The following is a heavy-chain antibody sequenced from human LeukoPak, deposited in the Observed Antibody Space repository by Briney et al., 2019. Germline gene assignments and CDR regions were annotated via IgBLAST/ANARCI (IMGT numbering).Heavy chain of an antibody. CDR2: IYTSGST. CDR3: ARGQDYDILTGYYNANWFDP. CDR1: GGSISSGSYY. J-gene: IGHJ5*02. V-gene: IGHV4-61*02. D-gene: IGHD3-9*01. Sequence: SETLSLTCTVSGGSISSGSYYWSWIRQPAGKGLEWIWRIYTSGSTNYNPSLKSRVTISVDTSKNQFSLKLSSVTAADTAVYYCARGQDYDILTGYYNANWFDPWGQGTLVTVSS.